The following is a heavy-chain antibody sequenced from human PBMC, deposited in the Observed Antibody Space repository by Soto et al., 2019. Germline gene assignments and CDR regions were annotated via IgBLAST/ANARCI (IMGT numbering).Heavy chain of an antibody. CDR1: GFTFSTYG. Sequence: GGSLRLSCAASGFTFSTYGMHWVRQAPGKGLEWVTLISYDGSYKYYTDSVKGRFTISRDNSKNTLYLQMNSLRAEDTAAYYCAKDGGLYCSSTSYYEEFDFRAQRSLDPGSS. CDR2: ISYDGSYK. V-gene: IGHV3-30*18. J-gene: IGHJ5*01. CDR3: AKDGGLYCSSTSYYEEFDF. D-gene: IGHD2-2*01.